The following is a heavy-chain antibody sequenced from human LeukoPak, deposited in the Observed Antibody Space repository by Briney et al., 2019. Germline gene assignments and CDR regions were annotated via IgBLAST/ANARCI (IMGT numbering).Heavy chain of an antibody. Sequence: GASVKVSCKASGGTFCSYAISWVRQAPGQGLEWMGGIIPIFGTANYAQKFQGRVTITADESTSTAYMELSSLRSEDTAVYYCASEAGAWFDPWGQGTLVTVSS. D-gene: IGHD4-17*01. J-gene: IGHJ5*02. V-gene: IGHV1-69*13. CDR2: IIPIFGTA. CDR3: ASEAGAWFDP. CDR1: GGTFCSYA.